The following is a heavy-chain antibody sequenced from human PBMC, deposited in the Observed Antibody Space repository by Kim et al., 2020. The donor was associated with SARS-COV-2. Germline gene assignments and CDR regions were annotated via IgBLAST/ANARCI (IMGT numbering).Heavy chain of an antibody. D-gene: IGHD3-22*01. CDR3: ATGPHYYDSSGYYLSGFDY. Sequence: ASVKVSCKVSGYTLTELSMHWVRQAPGKGLEWMGGFDPEDGETIYAQKFQGRVTMTEDTSTDTAYMELSSLRSEDTAVYYCATGPHYYDSSGYYLSGFDYWGQRTLVTVSS. V-gene: IGHV1-24*01. J-gene: IGHJ4*02. CDR2: FDPEDGET. CDR1: GYTLTELS.